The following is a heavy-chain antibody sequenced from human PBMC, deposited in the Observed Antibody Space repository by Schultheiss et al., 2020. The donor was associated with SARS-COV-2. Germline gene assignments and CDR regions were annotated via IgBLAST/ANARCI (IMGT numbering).Heavy chain of an antibody. CDR1: GLIFSIYG. V-gene: IGHV3-33*01. CDR3: ACSMGRSAPDY. J-gene: IGHJ4*02. D-gene: IGHD3-10*01. CDR2: IWYDGSTK. Sequence: GGSLRLSCAASGLIFSIYGMHWVRQAPGKGLEWVATIWYDGSTKYYADSVKGRFTISRDNSRNTLYLQMNSLRAEDTAVYYCACSMGRSAPDYWGQGTLVTVSS.